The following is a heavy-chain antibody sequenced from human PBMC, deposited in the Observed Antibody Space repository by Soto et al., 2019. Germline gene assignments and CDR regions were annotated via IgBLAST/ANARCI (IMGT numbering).Heavy chain of an antibody. Sequence: GESLKISCEGSGYSFTSYWIGWVRQMHGKGLEWMGIIYPGDSDTRYSPSFQGQVTISADKSISTAYLQWSSLKASDTAMYYCARQLYRYCSSTSCYLLGYWGQGTLVTV. V-gene: IGHV5-51*01. CDR1: GYSFTSYW. J-gene: IGHJ4*02. CDR2: IYPGDSDT. CDR3: ARQLYRYCSSTSCYLLGY. D-gene: IGHD2-2*01.